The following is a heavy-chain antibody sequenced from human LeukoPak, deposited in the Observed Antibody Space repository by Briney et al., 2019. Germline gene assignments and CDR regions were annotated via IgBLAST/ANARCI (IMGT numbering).Heavy chain of an antibody. D-gene: IGHD2-15*01. J-gene: IGHJ5*02. CDR2: IYYSGST. CDR1: GGSISSYY. Sequence: SETLSLTCTVSGGSISSYYWGWIRQPPGKGLEWIGNIYYSGSTYYNPSLKSRVTISVDTSNNQFSLKLSSVTAADTAVYYCARVVVPGWFDPWGQGTLVTVSS. CDR3: ARVVVPGWFDP. V-gene: IGHV4-39*07.